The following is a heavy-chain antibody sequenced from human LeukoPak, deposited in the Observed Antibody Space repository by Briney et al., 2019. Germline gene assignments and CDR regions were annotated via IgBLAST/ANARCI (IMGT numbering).Heavy chain of an antibody. CDR2: IYHSGST. V-gene: IGHV4-38-2*01. Sequence: SETLSLTCAVSGYSISSDNYWVWIRQPPGQGLEWTGGIYHSGSTYYNPSLKSRVTMSVDTSKNQFSLKLSSVTAADTVVYYCARAPRDSSSSNYMRRFDYWGQGTLVTVSS. D-gene: IGHD3-22*01. CDR1: GYSISSDNY. J-gene: IGHJ4*02. CDR3: ARAPRDSSSSNYMRRFDY.